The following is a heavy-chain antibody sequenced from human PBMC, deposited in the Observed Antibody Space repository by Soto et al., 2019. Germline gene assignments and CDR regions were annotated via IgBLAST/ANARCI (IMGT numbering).Heavy chain of an antibody. CDR3: ARESSTGPFVDF. CDR1: VFTFSRYN. Sequence: LRLSGAASVFTFSRYNMNWVRQAPGKGLEWVSSVRTGSSYKYYADSVNGRYTVYRDNAKNSLYLQMNTLRADDTAVYYCARESSTGPFVDFWGQCTMVNVSS. V-gene: IGHV3-21*01. CDR2: VRTGSSYK. D-gene: IGHD6-6*01. J-gene: IGHJ3*01.